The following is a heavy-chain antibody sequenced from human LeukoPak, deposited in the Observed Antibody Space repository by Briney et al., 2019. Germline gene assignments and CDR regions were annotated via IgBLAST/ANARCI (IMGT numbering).Heavy chain of an antibody. V-gene: IGHV4-39*07. D-gene: IGHD6-19*01. CDR3: ARVIRLAVAFDY. CDR2: IYYSGST. Sequence: SETLSLTCTVSGGSISSSSYYWGWIRQPPGKGLEWNGSIYYSGSTYYNPSFKSRVTISVDTSKNQFSLKLSSVTAADTAVYYCARVIRLAVAFDYWGQGTLVTVSS. CDR1: GGSISSSSYY. J-gene: IGHJ4*02.